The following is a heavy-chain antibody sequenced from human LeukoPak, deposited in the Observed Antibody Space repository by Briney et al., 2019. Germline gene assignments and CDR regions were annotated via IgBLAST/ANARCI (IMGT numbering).Heavy chain of an antibody. CDR2: IIPILGIA. CDR1: GGTFSSYA. D-gene: IGHD6-13*01. Sequence: SVKVSCKASGGTFSSYASSWVRQAPGQGLEWMGRIIPILGIANYAQKFQGRVTITADKSTSTAYMELSSLRSEDTAVYYCASVPGVSIDYWGQGTLVTVSS. V-gene: IGHV1-69*04. CDR3: ASVPGVSIDY. J-gene: IGHJ4*02.